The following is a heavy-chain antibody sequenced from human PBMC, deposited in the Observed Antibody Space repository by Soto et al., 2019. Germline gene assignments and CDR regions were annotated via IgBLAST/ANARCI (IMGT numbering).Heavy chain of an antibody. D-gene: IGHD1-7*01. CDR2: ISANGQGI. V-gene: IGHV3-23*01. Sequence: VSLRLSCAASGFTFSTYALSWVRQAPGKGLEWVSAISANGQGIYYADSVRGRFTISRDNSKNTIFLHMDSLRAEDTAVYYCAKDRNYPRDQFHYWGQGT. CDR3: AKDRNYPRDQFHY. J-gene: IGHJ4*02. CDR1: GFTFSTYA.